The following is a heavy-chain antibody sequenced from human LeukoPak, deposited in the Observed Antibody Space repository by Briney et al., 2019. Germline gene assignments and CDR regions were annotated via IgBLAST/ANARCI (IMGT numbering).Heavy chain of an antibody. D-gene: IGHD2-2*01. CDR3: ARDPFNPDCGSTSCPDAFDI. CDR2: INAGNGNT. Sequence: GASVKVSCKASGYTFTSYAMHWVRQAPGQRLEWMGWINAGNGNTKYSQKFQGRVTITRDTSASTAYMELSSLRSEDTAVYYCARDPFNPDCGSTSCPDAFDIWGQGTMVTVSS. CDR1: GYTFTSYA. V-gene: IGHV1-3*01. J-gene: IGHJ3*02.